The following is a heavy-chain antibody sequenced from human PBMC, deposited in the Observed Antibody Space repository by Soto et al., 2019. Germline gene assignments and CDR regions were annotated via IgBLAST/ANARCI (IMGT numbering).Heavy chain of an antibody. Sequence: ASVKVSFKASQYTFTNYYLHWVRQAPGRRPEWMGWINNGGGTIYAQKFQGRLTMTRDTSITTAYMELSRLNSDDTAFYYCATSSDWSPLLDYWGQGTLVTVSS. V-gene: IGHV1-2*02. CDR1: QYTFTNYY. CDR2: INNGGGT. D-gene: IGHD6-19*01. CDR3: ATSSDWSPLLDY. J-gene: IGHJ4*02.